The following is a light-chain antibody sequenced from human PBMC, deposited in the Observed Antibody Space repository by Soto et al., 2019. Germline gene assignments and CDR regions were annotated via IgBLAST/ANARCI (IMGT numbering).Light chain of an antibody. V-gene: IGKV1D-13*01. Sequence: ANQLTQSPSSLSASVGERVTITCRASQAISSALAWYQQKPGKPPKLLIYDASTLQSGVPSRFSGTASGTDFNLGINSLQPEYVAPYYGQQFNNWTVTFGPGTKVDIK. J-gene: IGKJ3*01. CDR2: DAS. CDR1: QAISSA. CDR3: QQFNNWTVT.